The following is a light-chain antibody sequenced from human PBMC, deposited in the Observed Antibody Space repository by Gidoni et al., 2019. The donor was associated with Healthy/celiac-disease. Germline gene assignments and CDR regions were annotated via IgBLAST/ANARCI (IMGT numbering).Light chain of an antibody. CDR1: NIGSKS. CDR2: YDS. Sequence: SYVLTQPPSVSVAPGKTARITCGGNNIGSKSVHWYQQKPGQAPVLVIYYDSDRPSGIPERFSGSNSGNTVTLTISRVEAGDEADYYCQVWDSSSIREVFGGGTKLTVL. V-gene: IGLV3-21*04. CDR3: QVWDSSSIREV. J-gene: IGLJ2*01.